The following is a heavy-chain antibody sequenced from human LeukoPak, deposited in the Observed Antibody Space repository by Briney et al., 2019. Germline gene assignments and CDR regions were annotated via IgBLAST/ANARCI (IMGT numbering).Heavy chain of an antibody. V-gene: IGHV4-59*08. CDR1: GDSISSSY. CDR3: ARLLGSNPPDH. D-gene: IGHD1-14*01. CDR2: ISYSGST. Sequence: SETLSLTCTVSGDSISSSYWSWIRQPPGKGLEWIGFISYSGSTNYNPSLKSRVTISADTSNNQFSLKLNSVTAADTAIYYCARLLGSNPPDHWGQGTLVTVSS. J-gene: IGHJ4*02.